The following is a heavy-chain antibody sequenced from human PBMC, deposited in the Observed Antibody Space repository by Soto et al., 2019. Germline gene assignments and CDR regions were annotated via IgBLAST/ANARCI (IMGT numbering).Heavy chain of an antibody. CDR1: GGTFSSYA. V-gene: IGHV1-69*06. CDR3: ARDHGEYIYWYFDL. CDR2: IIPIFGTA. J-gene: IGHJ2*01. Sequence: ASVKVSCKASGGTFSSYAISWVRQAPGQGLEWMGGIIPIFGTANYAQKFQGRVTITADKSTSTAYMELSSLRSEDTAVYYCARDHGEYIYWYFDLWGRGTLVTVSS. D-gene: IGHD4-17*01.